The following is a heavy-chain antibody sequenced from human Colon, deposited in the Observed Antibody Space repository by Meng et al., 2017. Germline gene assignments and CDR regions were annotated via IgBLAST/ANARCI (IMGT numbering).Heavy chain of an antibody. CDR2: ISGSGGST. D-gene: IGHD6-13*01. CDR1: GFTFSSYA. CDR3: TRDGTRHDFDY. Sequence: GESLKISCAASGFTFSSYAMSWVRQAPGKGLEWVSAISGSGGSTYYADSVKGRFTISRDNSKNTLYLQMNSLRAEDTAVYYCTRDGTRHDFDYWGQGTLVTVSS. J-gene: IGHJ4*02. V-gene: IGHV3-23*01.